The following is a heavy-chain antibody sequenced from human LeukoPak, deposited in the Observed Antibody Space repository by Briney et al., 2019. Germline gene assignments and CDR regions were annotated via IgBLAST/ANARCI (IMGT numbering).Heavy chain of an antibody. J-gene: IGHJ4*02. CDR3: ARDKIAVANFDY. Sequence: ASVKVSCKASGYTFTGYYMHWVRQAPGQGLEWMGWTNPNSGGTNYAQKFQGRVTMTRDTSISTAYMELSRLRSDDTAVYYCARDKIAVANFDYWGQGTLVTVSS. D-gene: IGHD6-19*01. CDR1: GYTFTGYY. V-gene: IGHV1-2*02. CDR2: TNPNSGGT.